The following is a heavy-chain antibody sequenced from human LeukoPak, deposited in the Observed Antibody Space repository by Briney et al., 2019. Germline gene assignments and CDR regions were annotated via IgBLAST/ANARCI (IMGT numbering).Heavy chain of an antibody. CDR3: AKVGPNYYYYYYMDV. Sequence: GGSLRLSCAACGFTFSSYAMSWVRQAPGKGLEWISAISGSGGSTYYADSVKGRFTISRDNSKNTLYLQMNSLRAEDTAVYYCAKVGPNYYYYYYMDVWGKGTTVTVSS. CDR2: ISGSGGST. CDR1: GFTFSSYA. V-gene: IGHV3-23*01. J-gene: IGHJ6*03.